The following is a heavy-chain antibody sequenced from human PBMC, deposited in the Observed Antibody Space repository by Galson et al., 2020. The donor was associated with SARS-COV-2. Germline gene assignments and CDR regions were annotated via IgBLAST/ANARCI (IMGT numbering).Heavy chain of an antibody. CDR2: SKNRRNSYTT. Sequence: ETGGSLRLSCAASGFTLSDHYIDWVRQAPGKGLEWVARSKNRRNSYTTAYAASVNGRFTISRADSKNSLYLQMNRLKTEDTAVCYCVRWSDVSVDYWGQGTLVTVSS. D-gene: IGHD3-16*01. CDR1: GFTLSDHY. J-gene: IGHJ4*02. V-gene: IGHV3-72*01. CDR3: VRWSDVSVDY.